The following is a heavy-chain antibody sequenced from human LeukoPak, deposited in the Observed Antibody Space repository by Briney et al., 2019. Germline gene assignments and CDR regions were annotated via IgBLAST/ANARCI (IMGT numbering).Heavy chain of an antibody. V-gene: IGHV4-39*01. Sequence: PSETLSLTCSVSGGSITSSGYYWGWIRQPPEKGLEWIGSIYYTGGTYYSPSLKSRVTISVDTSKNQFSLKLSSVTAADTAVYYCVRHGGTRVTLVEVYYFDSWGQGTLVTVSS. J-gene: IGHJ4*02. D-gene: IGHD4-11*01. CDR2: IYYTGGT. CDR1: GGSITSSGYY. CDR3: VRHGGTRVTLVEVYYFDS.